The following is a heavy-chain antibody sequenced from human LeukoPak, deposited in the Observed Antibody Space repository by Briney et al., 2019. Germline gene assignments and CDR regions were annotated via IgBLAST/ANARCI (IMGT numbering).Heavy chain of an antibody. CDR1: GGTFSSYA. J-gene: IGHJ6*04. CDR2: IIPFFGTA. CDR3: ARGIAKIIGLDYYYYGIDV. V-gene: IGHV1-69*13. D-gene: IGHD2/OR15-2a*01. Sequence: GASVKVSFKASGGTFSSYAISWVRQAPGQGVEWMGGIIPFFGTANNAQKFQGRVTIPADESTSTAYMELSSLRSEDTAVYYCARGIAKIIGLDYYYYGIDVWGKGTTATVSS.